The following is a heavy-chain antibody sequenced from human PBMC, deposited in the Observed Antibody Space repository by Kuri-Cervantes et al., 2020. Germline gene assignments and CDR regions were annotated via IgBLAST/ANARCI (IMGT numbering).Heavy chain of an antibody. D-gene: IGHD4-11*01. V-gene: IGHV1-69*05. J-gene: IGHJ5*02. CDR2: IIPIFGTA. CDR1: GCTFSSYA. CDR3: ARDNTRVTVTPAGWFDP. Sequence: SVKVSCKASGCTFSSYAISWVRQAPGQGLEWMGGIIPIFGTANYAQKFQGRVTMTTDTSTSTAYMELRSLRSDDTAVYYCARDNTRVTVTPAGWFDPWGQGTLVTVSS.